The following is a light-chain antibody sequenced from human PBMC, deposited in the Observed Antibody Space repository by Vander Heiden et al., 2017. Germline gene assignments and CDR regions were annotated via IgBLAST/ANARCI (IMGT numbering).Light chain of an antibody. CDR2: EVG. CDR1: TRDVGGYDY. V-gene: IGLV2-8*01. Sequence: QSALTQPPSASGSPGPSVTISCTGTTRDVGGYDYASLYQHHPGNAPKLTIYEVGKRPSAVPVRFSGSKSGNTASLTVSGLQADDEAYYYCSSYAGSNTLVFGTGTKVTVL. CDR3: SSYAGSNTLV. J-gene: IGLJ1*01.